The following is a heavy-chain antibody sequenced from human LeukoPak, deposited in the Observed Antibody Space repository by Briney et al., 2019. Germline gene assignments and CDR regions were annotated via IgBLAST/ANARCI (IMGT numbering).Heavy chain of an antibody. V-gene: IGHV1-8*01. CDR3: ARSRSGRLLYYYMDV. Sequence: GASVKVSCKASGYTFTSYDINWVRQATGQGLEWMGWMNPNSGNTGYAQKFQGRVTMTRNTSISTAYMELSSLRSEDTAVYYGARSRSGRLLYYYMDVWGKGTTVTVSS. CDR2: MNPNSGNT. CDR1: GYTFTSYD. D-gene: IGHD6-19*01. J-gene: IGHJ6*03.